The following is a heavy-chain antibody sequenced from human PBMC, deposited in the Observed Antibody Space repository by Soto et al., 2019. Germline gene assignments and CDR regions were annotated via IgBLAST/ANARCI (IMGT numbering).Heavy chain of an antibody. D-gene: IGHD1-7*01. J-gene: IGHJ6*02. V-gene: IGHV1-69*13. Sequence: ASVKVSCKASGGTFSSYAISWVRQAPGQGLEWMGGIIPIFGTANYAQKFQGRVTITADESTSTAYMELSSLRSEDTAVYYCASSPRGGGITGTTHYGMDVWGQGTTVTVSS. CDR2: IIPIFGTA. CDR1: GGTFSSYA. CDR3: ASSPRGGGITGTTHYGMDV.